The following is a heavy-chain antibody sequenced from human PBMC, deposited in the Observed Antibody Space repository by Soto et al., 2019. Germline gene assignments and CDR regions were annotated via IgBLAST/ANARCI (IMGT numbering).Heavy chain of an antibody. J-gene: IGHJ4*02. CDR1: GGTFSSYT. Sequence: ASVKVSCKGAGGTFSSYTISWGRQAPGQGLEWMGRIIPILGIANYAQKFQGRVTITADKSTSTAYMELSSLRSEDTAVYYCASLYDSSGYFTTPIDYWGQGTLVTVSS. V-gene: IGHV1-69*02. CDR3: ASLYDSSGYFTTPIDY. D-gene: IGHD3-22*01. CDR2: IIPILGIA.